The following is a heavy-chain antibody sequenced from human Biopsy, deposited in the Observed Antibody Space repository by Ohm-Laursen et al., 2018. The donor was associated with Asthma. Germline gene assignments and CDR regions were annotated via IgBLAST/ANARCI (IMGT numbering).Heavy chain of an antibody. D-gene: IGHD1-1*01. CDR2: IYYRGST. J-gene: IGHJ2*01. V-gene: IGHV4-4*02. Sequence: SQTLSLTCAVSGDSISSNSWWTWVRQSPGRGLEWMGEIYYRGSTNYHPSLKGRVTISVAKSKNQFSLRLTSVTAADTAVYYCARAIGTGDWYFDVWGRGTLVTVSS. CDR3: ARAIGTGDWYFDV. CDR1: GDSISSNSW.